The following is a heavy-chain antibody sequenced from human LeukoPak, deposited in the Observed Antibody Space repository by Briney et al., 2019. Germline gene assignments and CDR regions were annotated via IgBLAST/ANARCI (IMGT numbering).Heavy chain of an antibody. V-gene: IGHV3-53*05. CDR2: IYSGGST. CDR3: ASGKDYDFWSSFDY. J-gene: IGHJ4*02. D-gene: IGHD3-3*01. CDR1: GFTVSSNY. Sequence: PGGSLRLSCAASGFTVSSNYMSWVRQAPGKGLEWVSVIYSGGSTYYADSVKGRFTISRDNSKNTLYLQMNSLRAEDTAVYYCASGKDYDFWSSFDYWGQGTLVTVSS.